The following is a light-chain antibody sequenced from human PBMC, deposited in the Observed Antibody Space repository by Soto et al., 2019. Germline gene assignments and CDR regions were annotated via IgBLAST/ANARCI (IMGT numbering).Light chain of an antibody. Sequence: QSVLTQPPSVSGAPGQRVTISCTGSSSNIGAGYDVHWYQQLPGTAPKLLIYGNSNRPSGVPDRFSGSKSGTLASPAITGLQAEDEADYYCQSYDSSLSVVFGGGTKLTVL. CDR1: SSNIGAGYD. V-gene: IGLV1-40*01. CDR3: QSYDSSLSVV. CDR2: GNS. J-gene: IGLJ2*01.